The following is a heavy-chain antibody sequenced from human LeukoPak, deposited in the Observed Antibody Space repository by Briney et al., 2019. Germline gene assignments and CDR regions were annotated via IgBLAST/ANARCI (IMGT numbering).Heavy chain of an antibody. D-gene: IGHD2-15*01. J-gene: IGHJ4*02. V-gene: IGHV1-69*06. Sequence: ASVKVSCKATGGTFSSYAISWVRQAPGQGLEWMGGIIPIFGTANYAQKFQGRVTITADKSTSTAYMELRSLRSDDTAVYYCARINCSGGSCYSGIGHYWGQGTLVTVSS. CDR3: ARINCSGGSCYSGIGHY. CDR2: IIPIFGTA. CDR1: GGTFSSYA.